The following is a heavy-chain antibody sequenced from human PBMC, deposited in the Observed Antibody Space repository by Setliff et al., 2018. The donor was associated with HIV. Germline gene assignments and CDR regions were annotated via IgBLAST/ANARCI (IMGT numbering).Heavy chain of an antibody. Sequence: ASVKVSCKASGYSFTTYGISWVRQAPGQGLEWVGWISVYNGQTLYAQKVQDRITVTMDIPKDTAYMELRGMTPDDTAVYYCARGHHFYWYFDLWGPGTLVTVSS. V-gene: IGHV1-18*01. CDR1: GYSFTTYG. CDR3: ARGHHFYWYFDL. J-gene: IGHJ2*01. CDR2: ISVYNGQT.